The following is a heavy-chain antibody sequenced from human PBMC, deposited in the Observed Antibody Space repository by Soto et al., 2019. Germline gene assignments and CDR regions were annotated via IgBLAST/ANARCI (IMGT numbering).Heavy chain of an antibody. D-gene: IGHD2-15*01. V-gene: IGHV1-18*01. Sequence: QVQLVQSGAEVKKPGASVKVSCKASGYTFSSYGISWVRQAPGQGLEWMGWISAYNGNTNYAQKFQGRVTVTTDTSTTTAYMVVRRLRSDDTAVYYCARDYSGVVEGVTVGWFDPWGQGTLVTVSS. CDR2: ISAYNGNT. CDR3: ARDYSGVVEGVTVGWFDP. CDR1: GYTFSSYG. J-gene: IGHJ5*02.